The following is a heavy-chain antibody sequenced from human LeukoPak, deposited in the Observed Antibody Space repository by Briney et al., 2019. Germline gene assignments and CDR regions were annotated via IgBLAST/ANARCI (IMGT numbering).Heavy chain of an antibody. CDR1: GFTFDDYA. V-gene: IGHV3-9*01. CDR2: ISWNSGSI. Sequence: GGSLRLSCAASGFTFDDYAMHWVRQAPGEGLEWVSGISWNSGSIGYADSVKGRFTISRDNAKNSLYLQMNSLRAEDTALYYCAKGASRITIFGVVTAYYGMDVWGQGTTVTVSS. J-gene: IGHJ6*02. CDR3: AKGASRITIFGVVTAYYGMDV. D-gene: IGHD3-3*01.